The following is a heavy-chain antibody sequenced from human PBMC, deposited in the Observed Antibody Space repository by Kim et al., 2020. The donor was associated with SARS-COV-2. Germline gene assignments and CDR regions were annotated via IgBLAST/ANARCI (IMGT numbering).Heavy chain of an antibody. Sequence: GGSLRLSCAASGFTFSSYAMSWVRQAPGKGLEWVSAISGSGGSTYYADSVKGRFTISRDNSKNTLYLQMNSLRAEDTAVYYCTARYGSSTSCLQWGQGTLVTVSS. CDR2: ISGSGGST. D-gene: IGHD2-2*01. CDR1: GFTFSSYA. CDR3: TARYGSSTSCLQ. J-gene: IGHJ4*02. V-gene: IGHV3-23*01.